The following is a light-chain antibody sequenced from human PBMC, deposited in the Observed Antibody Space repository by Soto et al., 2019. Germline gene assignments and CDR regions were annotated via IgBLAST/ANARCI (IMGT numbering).Light chain of an antibody. CDR2: EVS. V-gene: IGKV2D-29*02. Sequence: DVVMTQTPLSLSVAPGQPASISCKSSQSLLHITGETFLFWYLQKPGQSPQLLIYEVSTRVSGVPDRFSGSGSGTDFTLEISRVETDDGGIYYCMQRTQLPPTFGQGTRLGIE. CDR1: QSLLHITGETF. J-gene: IGKJ5*01. CDR3: MQRTQLPPT.